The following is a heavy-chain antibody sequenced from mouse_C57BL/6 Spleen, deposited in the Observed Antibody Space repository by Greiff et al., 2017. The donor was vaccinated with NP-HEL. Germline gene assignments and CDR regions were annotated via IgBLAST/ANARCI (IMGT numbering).Heavy chain of an antibody. V-gene: IGHV5-17*01. Sequence: EVQLVESGGGLVKPGGSLKLSCAASGFTFSDYGMHWVRQAPEKGLEWVAYISSGSSTIYYADTVKGRFTISRDNAKNTLFLQMTSLRSEDTAMYYCARILYSNPFAYWGQGTLVTVSA. CDR1: GFTFSDYG. D-gene: IGHD2-5*01. CDR3: ARILYSNPFAY. J-gene: IGHJ3*01. CDR2: ISSGSSTI.